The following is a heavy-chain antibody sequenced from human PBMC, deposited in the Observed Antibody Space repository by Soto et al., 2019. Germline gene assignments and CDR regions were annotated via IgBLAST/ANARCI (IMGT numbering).Heavy chain of an antibody. CDR1: GYTFTSYA. V-gene: IGHV1-3*01. D-gene: IGHD6-6*01. J-gene: IGHJ4*02. Sequence: ASVKVSCKASGYTFTSYAMHWVRQAPGQRLEWMGWINAGNGNTKYSQKFQGRVTITRDTSASTAYMELSSLRSEDTAVYYCARDQSIAARYFDYWGQGTLVTVSS. CDR2: INAGNGNT. CDR3: ARDQSIAARYFDY.